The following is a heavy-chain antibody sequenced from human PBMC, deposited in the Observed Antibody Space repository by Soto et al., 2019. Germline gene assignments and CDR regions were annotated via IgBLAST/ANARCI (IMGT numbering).Heavy chain of an antibody. Sequence: QVQLVQSGAELKKPGSSVKVSCEASGGSFISYSFTWVRQDPGQGLEWMGRIIPIQNKANYALKFQDRVTITADRSTRAAYTELRRLRLEDTDVYYCAKSLLFVDHAYMDVWGKGTTVTFSS. V-gene: IGHV1-69*02. CDR3: AKSLLFVDHAYMDV. D-gene: IGHD2-15*01. CDR1: GGSFISYS. CDR2: IIPIQNKA. J-gene: IGHJ6*03.